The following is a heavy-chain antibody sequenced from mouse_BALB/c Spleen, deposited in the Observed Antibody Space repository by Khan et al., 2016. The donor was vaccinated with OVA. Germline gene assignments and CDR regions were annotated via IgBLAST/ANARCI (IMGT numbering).Heavy chain of an antibody. CDR1: GYTFTTAG. CDR3: ARGGAAYYRNDGGAMEY. Sequence: QIQLVQSGPELKKPGETVRISCKASGYTFTTAGMQWVQKMPGKGLKWIGWINTHSGVPKYAEDFKGRFAFSLETSASTAYLQITNLKNEDTATXFCARGGAAYYRNDGGAMEYWGQGTSVTGSS. V-gene: IGHV9-4*02. CDR2: INTHSGVP. D-gene: IGHD2-14*01. J-gene: IGHJ4*01.